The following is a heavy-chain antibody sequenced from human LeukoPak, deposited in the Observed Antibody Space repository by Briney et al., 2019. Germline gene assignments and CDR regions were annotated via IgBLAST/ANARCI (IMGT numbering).Heavy chain of an antibody. D-gene: IGHD3-22*01. CDR2: IIPIFGTA. J-gene: IGHJ6*02. Sequence: GASVEVSCKASGGTFSTYAISWVRQAPGQGLEWMGGIIPIFGTANYAQKFQGRVTITADESTSTAYMELSSLRSEDTAVYYCARDYYARSGYAGDYYGMDVWGQGTTVTVSS. V-gene: IGHV1-69*13. CDR1: GGTFSTYA. CDR3: ARDYYARSGYAGDYYGMDV.